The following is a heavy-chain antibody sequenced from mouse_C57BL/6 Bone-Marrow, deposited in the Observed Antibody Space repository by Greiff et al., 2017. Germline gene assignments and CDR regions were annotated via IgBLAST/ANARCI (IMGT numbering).Heavy chain of an antibody. CDR3: ARDGYYDYFDY. D-gene: IGHD2-3*01. Sequence: VQLQQPGAELVRPGTSVKLSCKASGYTFTSYWLHWVKQRPGQGLEWIGVIAPSDSYTNSNQKFKGKATLTVDTSSSTAYMQLSSLTSEDSAVYYCARDGYYDYFDYWGQGTTLTVSS. V-gene: IGHV1-59*01. CDR1: GYTFTSYW. J-gene: IGHJ2*01. CDR2: IAPSDSYT.